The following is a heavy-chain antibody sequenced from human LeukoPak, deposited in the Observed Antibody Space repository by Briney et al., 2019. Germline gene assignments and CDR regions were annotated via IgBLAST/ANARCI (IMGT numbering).Heavy chain of an antibody. V-gene: IGHV4-39*01. Sequence: SETLSLTCTVSGGSIISSDYHWGWVRQPPGKGLEWIGTISYSGNTDYNPSLRGRVTISVDTSNNQFSLRLGSVTAADTAVYHCARHCCSGPAKRVFDIWGQGTMVTVS. CDR3: ARHCCSGPAKRVFDI. CDR2: ISYSGNT. CDR1: GGSIISSDYH. J-gene: IGHJ3*02. D-gene: IGHD2-15*01.